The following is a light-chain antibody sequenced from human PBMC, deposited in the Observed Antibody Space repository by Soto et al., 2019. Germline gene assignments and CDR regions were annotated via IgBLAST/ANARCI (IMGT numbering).Light chain of an antibody. CDR2: GSS. J-gene: IGKJ1*01. Sequence: EIVLTQSPGTLSLSPGERATLSCRASQSVSSPFLAWYQQKPGQAPRVLIYGSSARAAGIPDRFSGSGSGTDFTLTISRLEPEDFAVYYCQQYDSSRTFGQGTKVEMK. CDR1: QSVSSPF. V-gene: IGKV3-20*01. CDR3: QQYDSSRT.